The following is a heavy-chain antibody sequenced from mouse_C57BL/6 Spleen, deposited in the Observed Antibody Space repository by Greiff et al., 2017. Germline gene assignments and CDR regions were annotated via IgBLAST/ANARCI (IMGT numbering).Heavy chain of an antibody. D-gene: IGHD4-1*01. V-gene: IGHV3-6*01. J-gene: IGHJ3*01. CDR2: ISYDGSN. CDR3: AREGTGTGFAY. CDR1: GYSITSGYY. Sequence: VQLKESGPGLVKPSQSLSLTCSVTGYSITSGYYWNWIRQFPGNKLEWMGYISYDGSNNYNPSLKNRISITRDTAKNQFFLKLNSVTTEDTATYYWAREGTGTGFAYWGQGTLVTVSA.